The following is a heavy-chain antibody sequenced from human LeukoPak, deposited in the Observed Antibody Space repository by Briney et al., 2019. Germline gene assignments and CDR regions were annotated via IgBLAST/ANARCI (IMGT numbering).Heavy chain of an antibody. CDR2: ISYDGSNK. CDR1: GFTFSSYA. J-gene: IGHJ3*02. CDR3: AREDMVNEAFDI. D-gene: IGHD5-18*01. Sequence: PGRSLRLSCAASGFTFSSYAMHWVRQAPGKGLEWVAVISYDGSNKYYADSVKGRFTISRDNSKNTLYLQMNSLRAEDTAVYYCAREDMVNEAFDIWGQGTMVTVSS. V-gene: IGHV3-30-3*01.